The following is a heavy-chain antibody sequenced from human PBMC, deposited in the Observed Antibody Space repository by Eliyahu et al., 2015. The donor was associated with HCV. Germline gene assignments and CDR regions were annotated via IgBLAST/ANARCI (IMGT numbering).Heavy chain of an antibody. Sequence: QLQLQESGPGLVKPSETLSLTCTVXGGSIXSXSYYWGWIRQPPGKGLEWIGSIYYSGSTXYNPSXKSRVTISVDTSKNQFSLKLSXVTAADTAVYYCARHPPPGYSGYEPLFDYWGQGTLVTVSS. V-gene: IGHV4-39*01. CDR2: IYYSGST. CDR3: ARHPPPGYSGYEPLFDY. CDR1: GGSIXSXSYY. D-gene: IGHD5-12*01. J-gene: IGHJ4*02.